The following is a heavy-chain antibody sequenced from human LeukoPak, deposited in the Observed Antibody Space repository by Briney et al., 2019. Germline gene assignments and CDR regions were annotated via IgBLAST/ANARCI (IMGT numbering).Heavy chain of an antibody. D-gene: IGHD6-13*01. V-gene: IGHV3-30*18. CDR3: AKDPEAAAGYFDY. CDR1: GFTFSSYG. CDR2: ISYDGSNK. Sequence: PGGSLRLSCAASGFTFSSYGMHWVRQAPGKGLEWVAVISYDGSNKYYADSVKGRFTISRDNSKNTLYLQMNSLRAEDTAVYYCAKDPEAAAGYFDYWGQGTLVTVSS. J-gene: IGHJ4*02.